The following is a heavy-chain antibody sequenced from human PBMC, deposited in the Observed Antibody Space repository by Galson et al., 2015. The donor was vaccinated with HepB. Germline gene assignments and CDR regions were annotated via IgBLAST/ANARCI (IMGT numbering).Heavy chain of an antibody. Sequence: ALVKPTQTLTLTCTFSGFSFRTSGMCVSWIRQPPGKALEWLARIDWDDDKHYGTSLKTRLDISKDTSKNQVVLTMTNLDLVDTATYYCARTPSGGYYYFDYWGQGTLVTVSS. V-gene: IGHV2-70*11. CDR2: IDWDDDK. J-gene: IGHJ4*02. CDR3: ARTPSGGYYYFDY. CDR1: GFSFRTSGMC. D-gene: IGHD5-12*01.